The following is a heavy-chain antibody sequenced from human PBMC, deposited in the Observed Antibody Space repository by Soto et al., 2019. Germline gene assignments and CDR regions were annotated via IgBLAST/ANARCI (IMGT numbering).Heavy chain of an antibody. CDR2: ISAYNDNP. J-gene: IGHJ4*02. CDR3: ARDGEAAPGTDY. D-gene: IGHD6-13*01. Sequence: ASVKVSCKASGYTFTSYGINWVRQAPGQGLEWMGWISAYNDNPNYAQKLKSRVTMTTDTSTSTVYMELRSLRSDDTAVYYCARDGEAAPGTDYWGQGTLVTVSS. V-gene: IGHV1-18*01. CDR1: GYTFTSYG.